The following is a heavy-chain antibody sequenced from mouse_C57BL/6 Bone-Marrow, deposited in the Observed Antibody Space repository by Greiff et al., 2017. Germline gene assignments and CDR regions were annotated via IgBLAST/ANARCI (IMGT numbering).Heavy chain of an antibody. V-gene: IGHV3-6*01. CDR3: ARGYYSNYGYFDV. D-gene: IGHD2-5*01. J-gene: IGHJ1*03. Sequence: DVKLVESGPGLVKPSQSLSLTCSVTGYSITSGYYWNWIRQFPGNKLEWMGYISYDGSNNYNPSLKNRISITRDTSKNQFFLKLNSVTTEDTATYYCARGYYSNYGYFDVWGTGTTVTVSS. CDR1: GYSITSGYY. CDR2: ISYDGSN.